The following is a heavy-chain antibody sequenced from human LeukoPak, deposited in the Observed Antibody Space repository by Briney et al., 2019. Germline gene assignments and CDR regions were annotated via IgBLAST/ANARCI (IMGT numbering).Heavy chain of an antibody. CDR1: GFTFSTYS. V-gene: IGHV3-48*02. J-gene: IGHJ6*02. D-gene: IGHD1-26*01. Sequence: GGSLRLSCAASGFTFSTYSMTWVRQAPGKGLEWVSYISSSSDSIYYADSVKGRFTISRDNAKNSLYLQMNSLRDEDTALYYCARDVGRGDGMDVWGQGTTVTVSS. CDR3: ARDVGRGDGMDV. CDR2: ISSSSDSI.